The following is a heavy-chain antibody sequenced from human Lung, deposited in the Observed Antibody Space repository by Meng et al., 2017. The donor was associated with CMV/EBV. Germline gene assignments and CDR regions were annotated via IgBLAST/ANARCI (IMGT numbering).Heavy chain of an antibody. CDR3: ARQGRGGVVGANTLDY. CDR1: EYSFTNYW. CDR2: IYPADSDT. J-gene: IGHJ4*02. Sequence: EXXKISXKASEYSFTNYWIGWVRQMPGKGLEWMGIIYPADSDTKYSPSFQGQVTISADKSINTAYLQWSSLKASDTAMYYCARQGRGGVVGANTLDYWGQGTXVTVAS. V-gene: IGHV5-51*01. D-gene: IGHD1-26*01.